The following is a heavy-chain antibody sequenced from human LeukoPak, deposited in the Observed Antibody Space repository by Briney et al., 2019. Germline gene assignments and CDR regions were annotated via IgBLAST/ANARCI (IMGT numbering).Heavy chain of an antibody. CDR1: GFTFSSYA. J-gene: IGHJ4*02. D-gene: IGHD5-24*01. Sequence: PGGSLRLSCAASGFTFSSYAMNWVRQAPGKGLEWVSSISSSSSYIYYADSVKGRFTISRDNAKNSLYLQMNSLRAEDTAVYYCARDGYNALQFDYWGQGTLVTVSS. CDR2: ISSSSSYI. CDR3: ARDGYNALQFDY. V-gene: IGHV3-21*01.